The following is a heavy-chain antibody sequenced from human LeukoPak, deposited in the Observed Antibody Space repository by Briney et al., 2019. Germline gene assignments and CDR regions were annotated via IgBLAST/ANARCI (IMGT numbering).Heavy chain of an antibody. CDR3: TKGAIFGAQIHFDY. J-gene: IGHJ4*02. D-gene: IGHD3-3*01. Sequence: GGSLRLSCAASGFTISTVWIHWVRQAPGKGLEGVSTISVGGGTYYAESGKGRFSISRDNYKNTLYLQMNSLRAGDTAVYYCTKGAIFGAQIHFDYWGQGTLVTVSS. CDR1: GFTISTVW. CDR2: ISVGGGT. V-gene: IGHV3-23*01.